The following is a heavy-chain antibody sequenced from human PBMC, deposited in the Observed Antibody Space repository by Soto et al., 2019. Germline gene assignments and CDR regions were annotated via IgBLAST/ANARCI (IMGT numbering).Heavy chain of an antibody. D-gene: IGHD4-4*01. J-gene: IGHJ4*02. CDR2: IYHSGST. CDR1: GYSISSGYY. Sequence: SETLSLTCAVSGYSISSGYYWGWIRQPPGKGLEWIGSIYHSGSTYYNPSLKSRVTISVDTSKNQFSLKLSSVTAADTAVYYCARHYSNYVDYWGQGTLVTVSS. V-gene: IGHV4-38-2*01. CDR3: ARHYSNYVDY.